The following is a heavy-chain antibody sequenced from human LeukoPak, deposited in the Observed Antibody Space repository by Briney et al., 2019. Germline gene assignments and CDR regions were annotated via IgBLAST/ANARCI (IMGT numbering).Heavy chain of an antibody. V-gene: IGHV3-74*01. CDR3: ARYGRNHDFWSGYRYYYYMDV. J-gene: IGHJ6*03. D-gene: IGHD3-3*01. CDR2: INSDGSST. Sequence: GGSLRLSCAASRFTFSSYWMHWVRQAPGKGLVWVSRINSDGSSTSYADSVKGRFTISRDNAKNTLYLQMNSLRAEDTAVYYCARYGRNHDFWSGYRYYYYMDVCGKGTTVTVSS. CDR1: RFTFSSYW.